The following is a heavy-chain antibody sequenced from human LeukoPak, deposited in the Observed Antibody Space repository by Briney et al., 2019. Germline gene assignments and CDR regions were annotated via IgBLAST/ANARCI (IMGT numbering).Heavy chain of an antibody. CDR3: AKAYSSSSSGYFDY. CDR1: GFTFDDYV. J-gene: IGHJ4*02. D-gene: IGHD6-6*01. CDR2: ISGDGVFA. Sequence: PGGSLRLSCAASGFTFDDYVLHWVRQAPGKGLEWVSLISGDGVFAYYADSVKGRFTVSRDNSRDSLYLHMNSMRTEDTALYYCAKAYSSSSSGYFDYWGQRTLLTVSS. V-gene: IGHV3-43*02.